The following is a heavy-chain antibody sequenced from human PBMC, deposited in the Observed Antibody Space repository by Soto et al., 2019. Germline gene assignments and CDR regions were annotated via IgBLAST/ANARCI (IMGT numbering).Heavy chain of an antibody. V-gene: IGHV4-59*01. J-gene: IGHJ4*02. CDR1: GGSISSYY. CDR2: IYYSGST. Sequence: SETLSLTCTVSGGSISSYYWSWIRQPPGKGLEWIGYIYYSGSTNYNPSLKSRVTISVDTSKNQFSLKLSSVTAADTAVYYCARASGSSSPWYFDYWGQGXLVTVSS. CDR3: ARASGSSSPWYFDY. D-gene: IGHD6-13*01.